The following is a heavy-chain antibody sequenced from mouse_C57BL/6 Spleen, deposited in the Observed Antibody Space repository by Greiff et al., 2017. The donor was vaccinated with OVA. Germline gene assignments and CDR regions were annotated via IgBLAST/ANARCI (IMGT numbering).Heavy chain of an antibody. J-gene: IGHJ1*03. Sequence: QVQLQQPGAELVKPGASVKLSCKASGYTFTSYWMHWVKQRPGQGLEWIGMIHPNSGSTNYNEKFKSKATLTVDKSSRTAYMQLSSLTAEDSSVYYCARSYYGSSNWYFDVWGTGTTITVSS. D-gene: IGHD1-1*01. CDR1: GYTFTSYW. CDR3: ARSYYGSSNWYFDV. V-gene: IGHV1-64*01. CDR2: IHPNSGST.